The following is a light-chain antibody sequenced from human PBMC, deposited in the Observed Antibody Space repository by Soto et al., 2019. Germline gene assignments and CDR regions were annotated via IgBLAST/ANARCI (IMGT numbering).Light chain of an antibody. J-gene: IGLJ2*01. V-gene: IGLV7-46*01. CDR3: LLFGSDIRGE. Sequence: QAVVTQEPSLTVSPGGTVTLTCGSSTGAVTSGHYPYWFQQQPGQDPRALIYDTSNKHSWTPARFSGSLLGGKAALTLSGAQPEDEAEYHCLLFGSDIRGEFGGGTQLTVL. CDR2: DTS. CDR1: TGAVTSGHY.